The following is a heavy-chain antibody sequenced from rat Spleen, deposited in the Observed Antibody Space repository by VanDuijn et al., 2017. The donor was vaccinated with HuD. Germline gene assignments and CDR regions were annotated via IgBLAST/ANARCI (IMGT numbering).Heavy chain of an antibody. CDR1: GFILSDYY. CDR2: ISYDGSSA. CDR3: ERRGIGTTGVMDA. J-gene: IGHJ4*01. Sequence: EVQLVESDGGLVQPGRSLKLSCAVSGFILSDYYMAWVRRAPTKGLEWVATISYDGSSAFYRDYVKARFTISRDNSKNTIYLQMYSLRSEDTATYCCERRGIGTTGVMDAGGQGASVPVSS. D-gene: IGHD1-5*01. V-gene: IGHV5-29*01.